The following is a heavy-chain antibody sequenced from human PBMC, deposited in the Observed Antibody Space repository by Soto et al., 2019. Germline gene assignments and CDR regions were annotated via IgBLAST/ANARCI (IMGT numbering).Heavy chain of an antibody. CDR1: GFTFSGYA. CDR3: AKATYYDFWSGSGPFDY. J-gene: IGHJ4*02. V-gene: IGHV3-23*01. Sequence: GSLRLSCAASGFTFSGYAMSWVRQAPGRGLEWVSAISGSGGSTFYADSVKGRFTISRDNSKDTVYLQMHSLRAEDTAVYYCAKATYYDFWSGSGPFDYWGLGALVTVSS. CDR2: ISGSGGST. D-gene: IGHD3-3*01.